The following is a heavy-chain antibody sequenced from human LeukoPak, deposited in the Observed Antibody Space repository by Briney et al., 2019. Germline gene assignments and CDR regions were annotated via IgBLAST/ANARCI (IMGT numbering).Heavy chain of an antibody. CDR3: ARTGYSSGWYGDY. V-gene: IGHV3-33*01. CDR2: IWYDGSNE. Sequence: PGGSLRLSCAASGFTFSNYGMHWVRQAPGKGLEWVAVIWYDGSNEYYADSVKGRFTISRDNSKNTLYLQMNSLRAEDTAVYYCARTGYSSGWYGDYWGQGTLVTVSS. CDR1: GFTFSNYG. D-gene: IGHD6-19*01. J-gene: IGHJ4*02.